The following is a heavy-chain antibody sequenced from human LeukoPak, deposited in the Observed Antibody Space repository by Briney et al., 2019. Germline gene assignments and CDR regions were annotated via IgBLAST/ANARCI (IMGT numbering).Heavy chain of an antibody. D-gene: IGHD2-8*02. CDR1: GLTFSSYA. Sequence: GGSLRLSCAASGLTFSSYAMSWVRQAPGKGLEWVSAISGSGGSTYYADSVKGRFTISRDNVDNVVYLEMNGLRAEDTATYYCARVAVSGPTGWFDSWGQGTLVIVSS. J-gene: IGHJ5*01. V-gene: IGHV3-23*01. CDR2: ISGSGGST. CDR3: ARVAVSGPTGWFDS.